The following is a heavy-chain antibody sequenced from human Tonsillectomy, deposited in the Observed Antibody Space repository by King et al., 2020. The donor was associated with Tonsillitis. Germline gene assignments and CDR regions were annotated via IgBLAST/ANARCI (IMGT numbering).Heavy chain of an antibody. CDR2: IKEDGSEK. V-gene: IGHV3-7*01. J-gene: IGHJ6*02. CDR3: ARDTYAGDYYYYGMDV. D-gene: IGHD3-16*01. Sequence: VQLVESGGGLVQPGGSLRLSCAASGFTFSKYWMSWVRQAPGKGLEWVANIKEDGSEKYSVDSVKGRFTISRDNAKNSLYLQMNSLRAEDTAVYYCARDTYAGDYYYYGMDVWGQGTTVTVSS. CDR1: GFTFSKYW.